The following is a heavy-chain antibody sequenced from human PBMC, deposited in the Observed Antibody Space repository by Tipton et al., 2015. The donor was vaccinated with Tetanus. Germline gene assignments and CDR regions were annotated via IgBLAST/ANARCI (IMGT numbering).Heavy chain of an antibody. J-gene: IGHJ5*02. Sequence: LRLSCSVSGASISSGGYFWNWIRHRPGKGLEWIGYIYYSGSTFYNPSLKSRVTISVDTSKNQFSLRLSSVTAADTAVYYCARDQGGGRVARLNWFGPWGQGALVTVSS. CDR1: GASISSGGYF. CDR2: IYYSGST. D-gene: IGHD3-16*01. CDR3: ARDQGGGRVARLNWFGP. V-gene: IGHV4-31*03.